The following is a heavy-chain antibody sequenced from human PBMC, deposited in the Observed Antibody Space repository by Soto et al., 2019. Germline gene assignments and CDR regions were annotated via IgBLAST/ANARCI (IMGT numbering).Heavy chain of an antibody. CDR2: MNPGSGDT. CDR1: GYSFTNND. CDR3: ARMETFGSLNWFDP. Sequence: ASVKVSCKASGYSFTNNDVSWVRQATGQGLERMGWMNPGSGDTGYAQKFQGRVTMTRDISIATAYMELSGLRSDDTAIYYCARMETFGSLNWFDPWGQGTLVTVSS. D-gene: IGHD3-16*01. V-gene: IGHV1-8*01. J-gene: IGHJ5*02.